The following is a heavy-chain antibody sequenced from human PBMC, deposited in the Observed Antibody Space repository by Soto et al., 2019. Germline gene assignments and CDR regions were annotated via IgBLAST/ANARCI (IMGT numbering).Heavy chain of an antibody. Sequence: GGSLRLSCAASGFTFSGSAMHWVRQASGKGLEWVGRIRSKANSYATAYAASVKGRFTISRDDSKNTAYLQMNSLKTEDTAVYYCTRGHVLLWFGAENYFDYWGQGTLVTVSS. D-gene: IGHD3-10*01. CDR2: IRSKANSYAT. J-gene: IGHJ4*02. CDR1: GFTFSGSA. V-gene: IGHV3-73*01. CDR3: TRGHVLLWFGAENYFDY.